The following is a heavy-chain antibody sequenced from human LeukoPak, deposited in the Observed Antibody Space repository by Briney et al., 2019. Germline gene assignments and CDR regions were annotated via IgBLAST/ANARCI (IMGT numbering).Heavy chain of an antibody. V-gene: IGHV3-7*01. Sequence: GGSLRLSCAASGFTFSAYAMSWVRQAPGKGLEWVANIKQDGSEKYYVDSVKGRFTISRDNAKNSLYLQMNSLRAEDTAVYYCARDPFISSWYLGGAFDIWGQGTMVTVSS. CDR1: GFTFSAYA. CDR3: ARDPFISSWYLGGAFDI. D-gene: IGHD6-13*01. CDR2: IKQDGSEK. J-gene: IGHJ3*02.